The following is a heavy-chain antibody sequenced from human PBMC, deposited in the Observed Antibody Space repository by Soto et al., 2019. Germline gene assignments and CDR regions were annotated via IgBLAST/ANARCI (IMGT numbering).Heavy chain of an antibody. CDR1: GGSISSYY. CDR3: ARCSETYYYDSSGYFQH. Sequence: PSETLSLTCTVSGGSISSYYWSWIRQPPGKGLEWIGYIYYSGSTNYNPSLKSRVTISVDTSKNQFSLKLSSVTAADTAVHYCARCSETYYYDSSGYFQHWGQGTLVTVSS. D-gene: IGHD3-22*01. CDR2: IYYSGST. V-gene: IGHV4-59*01. J-gene: IGHJ1*01.